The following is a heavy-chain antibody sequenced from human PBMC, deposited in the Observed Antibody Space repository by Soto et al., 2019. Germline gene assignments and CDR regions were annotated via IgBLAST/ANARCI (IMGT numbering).Heavy chain of an antibody. D-gene: IGHD2-2*01. V-gene: IGHV4-30-2*01. J-gene: IGHJ5*02. CDR3: ARVPDR. CDR2: IYHSGST. CDR1: VGSISIGGYS. Sequence: LSLTCAVSVGSISIGGYSGSWIRQPPGKGLEWIGYIYHSGSTYYNPSLKSRVTISVDRSKNQFSLKLSSVTAADTAVYYCARVPDRWGQGTLVTVS.